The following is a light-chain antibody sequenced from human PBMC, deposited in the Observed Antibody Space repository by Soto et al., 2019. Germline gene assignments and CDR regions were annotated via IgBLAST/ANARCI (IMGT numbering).Light chain of an antibody. V-gene: IGLV2-8*01. Sequence: QSVLTQPPSASGSPGQSVTISCTGTSSDVGGDNYVSWYQQHPGKAPKPMIYEVSKRPSGVPDRFSGSKSGNTASLTVSGLQAEDEADYYCSSYAGSNNLVFGGGTKVTVL. CDR2: EVS. J-gene: IGLJ2*01. CDR3: SSYAGSNNLV. CDR1: SSDVGGDNY.